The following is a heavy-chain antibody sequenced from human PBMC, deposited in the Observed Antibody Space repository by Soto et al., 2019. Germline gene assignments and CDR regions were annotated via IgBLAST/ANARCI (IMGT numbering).Heavy chain of an antibody. CDR1: GGSISSNSYY. Sequence: SETLSLTCTVSGGSISSNSYYWGWIRQPPGKGLEWIGCIHYSGSTYYNPSLRSRVTSSVDTSKNQFSLKVSSVTAADTAVYYCARRLFSSTWPSYFDYWGQGTLVTVS. D-gene: IGHD6-13*01. V-gene: IGHV4-39*01. CDR2: IHYSGST. CDR3: ARRLFSSTWPSYFDY. J-gene: IGHJ4*02.